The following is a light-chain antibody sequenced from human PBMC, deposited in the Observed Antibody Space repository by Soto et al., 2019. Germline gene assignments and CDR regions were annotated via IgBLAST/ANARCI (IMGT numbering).Light chain of an antibody. Sequence: EIVLTQSPGTLSLSPGERATLSCRASQSVSNNYLAWYQQRLGQAPRLLIYGASSRATGIPDRFSGSGSGTDSTLTISRLEPEDFAVYYCQQYGTSPRTFGQGTKLEIK. V-gene: IGKV3-20*01. CDR3: QQYGTSPRT. CDR1: QSVSNNY. J-gene: IGKJ2*01. CDR2: GAS.